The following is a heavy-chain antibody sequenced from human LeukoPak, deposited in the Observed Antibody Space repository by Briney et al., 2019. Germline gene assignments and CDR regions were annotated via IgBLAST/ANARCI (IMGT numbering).Heavy chain of an antibody. J-gene: IGHJ5*02. Sequence: GGSLRLSSVECGFTFSIYAMSSGRQAPGKGVEWVSHISGSGGNKYYADSVKGRFIISRDNSKNTLYLQMNSLRAEDTAVYYCAKEGRYSSRPGWFDPWGQGTLVTVSS. CDR3: AKEGRYSSRPGWFDP. CDR2: ISGSGGNK. V-gene: IGHV3-23*01. CDR1: GFTFSIYA. D-gene: IGHD6-19*01.